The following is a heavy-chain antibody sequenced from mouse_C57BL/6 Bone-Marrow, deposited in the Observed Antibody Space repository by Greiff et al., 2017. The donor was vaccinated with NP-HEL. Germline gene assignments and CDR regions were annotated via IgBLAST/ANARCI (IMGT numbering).Heavy chain of an antibody. CDR1: GYTFTDHT. D-gene: IGHD2-2*01. V-gene: IGHV1-78*01. CDR3: ARGAMVTTVDY. CDR2: IYPRDGST. J-gene: IGHJ2*01. Sequence: VKLVESDAELVKPGASVKISCKVSGYTFTDHTIHWMKQRPEQGLAWIGYIYPRDGSTKYNEKFKGKATLTADKSSSTAYMQLNSLTSEDSAVYFCARGAMVTTVDYWGQGTTLTVSS.